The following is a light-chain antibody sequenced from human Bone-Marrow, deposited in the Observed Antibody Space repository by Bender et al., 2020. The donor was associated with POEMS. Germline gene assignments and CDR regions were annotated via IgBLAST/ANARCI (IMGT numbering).Light chain of an antibody. CDR2: DVT. CDR3: CSSTSTTVM. CDR1: SSDVGSYNL. J-gene: IGLJ3*02. V-gene: IGLV2-14*02. Sequence: QSALTQPASVSGSPGQSITISCSGTSSDVGSYNLVSWYQQHPGKAPKLVIYDVTNRPSGVSNRFSGSKSGNTASLTISGLQPEDEAYYFCCSSTSTTVMFGGGTKVTVL.